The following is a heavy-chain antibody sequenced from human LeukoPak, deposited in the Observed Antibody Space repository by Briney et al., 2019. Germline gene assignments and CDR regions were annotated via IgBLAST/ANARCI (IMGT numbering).Heavy chain of an antibody. CDR2: VHYSGST. V-gene: IGHV4-39*01. CDR3: ARLFFVIDT. Sequence: SETLSLSCTVSGASISNSAYYWLWIRQPPGEGLECIVTVHYSGSTFYNPSLKSRVNISVDTSKNQFSLRLSSVTAADTAVYYCARLFFVIDTWGQGTLVTVSS. D-gene: IGHD3-3*01. CDR1: GASISNSAYY. J-gene: IGHJ5*02.